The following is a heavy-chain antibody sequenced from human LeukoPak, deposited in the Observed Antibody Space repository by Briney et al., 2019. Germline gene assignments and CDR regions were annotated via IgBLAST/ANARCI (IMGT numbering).Heavy chain of an antibody. CDR1: GFTFSSYA. D-gene: IGHD6-19*01. J-gene: IGHJ4*02. CDR3: ASAYSSGWYYFDY. CDR2: ISYDGSNK. Sequence: PGGSLRLSCAASGFTFSSYATHWVRQAPGKGLEWVAVISYDGSNKYYADSVKGRFTISRDNSKNTLYLQMNSLRAEDTAVYYCASAYSSGWYYFDYWGQGTLVTVSS. V-gene: IGHV3-30-3*01.